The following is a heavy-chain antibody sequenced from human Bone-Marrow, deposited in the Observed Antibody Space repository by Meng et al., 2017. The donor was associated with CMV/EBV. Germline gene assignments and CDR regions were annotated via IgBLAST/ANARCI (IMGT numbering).Heavy chain of an antibody. Sequence: LTRAFFGGSNGGSDWWTWVRQPPGKGLEWIGEISHSGSTNYTPSLKSRVTISVDKSKNQFSLKVSSVTAADTAVYYCARNHGKSDFDYWGQGTLVTVSS. CDR3: ARNHGKSDFDY. J-gene: IGHJ4*02. CDR1: GGSNGGSDW. D-gene: IGHD1-14*01. V-gene: IGHV4-4*02. CDR2: ISHSGST.